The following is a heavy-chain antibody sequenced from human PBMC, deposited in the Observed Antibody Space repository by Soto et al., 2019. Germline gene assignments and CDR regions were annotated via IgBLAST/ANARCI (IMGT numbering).Heavy chain of an antibody. CDR2: IYHSGST. CDR1: GSSISSGGSS. Sequence: SETLSLTCAVSGSSISSGGSSWSWIRQPPGKGLEWIGYIYHSGSTYYNPSLKSRVTISVDRSKNQFSLKLSSVTAADTAVYYFARHRSGSFSAGYFGYWGQGTLVTVSS. D-gene: IGHD1-26*01. J-gene: IGHJ4*02. CDR3: ARHRSGSFSAGYFGY. V-gene: IGHV4-30-2*01.